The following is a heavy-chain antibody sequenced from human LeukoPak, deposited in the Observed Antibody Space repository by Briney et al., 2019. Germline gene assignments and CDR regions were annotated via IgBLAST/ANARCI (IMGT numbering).Heavy chain of an antibody. CDR1: GGSISSYY. D-gene: IGHD2-2*01. V-gene: IGHV4-59*01. CDR2: IYYSGST. CDR3: AVLTYARSGNWFEP. Sequence: PSETLSLTCTVSGGSISSYYWSWIRQPPGKGLEWIGYIYYSGSTNYNPSLKSRVTISVDTSKNQFSLKLSSVTAADTAVYYCAVLTYARSGNWFEPWGQGTLVTVSS. J-gene: IGHJ5*02.